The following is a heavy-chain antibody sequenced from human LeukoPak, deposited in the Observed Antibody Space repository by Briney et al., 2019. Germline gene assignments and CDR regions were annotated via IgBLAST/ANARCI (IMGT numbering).Heavy chain of an antibody. CDR1: GFTFSGYA. Sequence: SGGSLRLSCAASGFTFSGYAMTWVRQAPGKGLEWVSAITGSGGSTYYADSVKGRFTISRDNSKNTLFLQMNSLRAEDTAVYYCAKRVSGWYQIDYWGQGTLVTASS. CDR2: ITGSGGST. J-gene: IGHJ4*02. CDR3: AKRVSGWYQIDY. V-gene: IGHV3-23*01. D-gene: IGHD6-19*01.